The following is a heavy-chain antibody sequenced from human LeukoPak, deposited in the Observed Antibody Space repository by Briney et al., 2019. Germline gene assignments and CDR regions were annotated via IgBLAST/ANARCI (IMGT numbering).Heavy chain of an antibody. Sequence: QPGGSLRLSCAASGFTFSSYWMSWVRQAPGKGLEWVANIKYDGSEKHYVDSVKGRFTISRDNSKNTLYLQMNSLRAEDTAVYYCAFLTQYSYGPGRLDAFDIWGQGTMVTVSS. CDR1: GFTFSSYW. J-gene: IGHJ3*02. CDR3: AFLTQYSYGPGRLDAFDI. CDR2: IKYDGSEK. D-gene: IGHD5-18*01. V-gene: IGHV3-7*03.